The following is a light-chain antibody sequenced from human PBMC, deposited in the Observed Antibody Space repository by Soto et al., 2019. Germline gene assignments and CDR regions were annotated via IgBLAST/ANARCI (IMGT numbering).Light chain of an antibody. CDR3: QQRSTWPPFS. V-gene: IGKV3D-20*02. Sequence: ENVLMQSPGTLSLSPGDRATLSCRASQSVSSSYLAWYQQKPGQAPGLLIYGASSRATGIPDRFSGSGSGTDFTLTISSLEPEDFAVYYCQQRSTWPPFSFGPGTKVDIK. CDR1: QSVSSSY. J-gene: IGKJ3*01. CDR2: GAS.